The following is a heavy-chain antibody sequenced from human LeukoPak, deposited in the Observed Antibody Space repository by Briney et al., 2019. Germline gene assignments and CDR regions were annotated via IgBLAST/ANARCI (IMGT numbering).Heavy chain of an antibody. Sequence: GGSLRLSCAASGFTFSTYSMNWVRQAPGKGLEWVSSISYSGCYEYFADSVKGRFTISRDNAKNSLFLQMNSLRAEDAAVYYCARGSGTYQDALDIWGQGTKVTVSS. V-gene: IGHV3-21*01. CDR2: ISYSGCYE. D-gene: IGHD1-26*01. CDR1: GFTFSTYS. J-gene: IGHJ3*02. CDR3: ARGSGTYQDALDI.